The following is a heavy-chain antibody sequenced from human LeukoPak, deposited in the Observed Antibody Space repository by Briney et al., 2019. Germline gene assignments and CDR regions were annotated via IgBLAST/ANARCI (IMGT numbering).Heavy chain of an antibody. D-gene: IGHD6-19*01. Sequence: LRLSCAASGFTFSDYYMSWIRQAPGKGLEWIGSIYHSGSTYYNPSLKSRVTISVDTSKNQFSLKLSSVTAADTAVYYCARGATIAVAGQDDAFDIWGQGTMVTVSS. J-gene: IGHJ3*02. CDR1: GFTFSDYY. V-gene: IGHV4-38-2*01. CDR2: IYHSGST. CDR3: ARGATIAVAGQDDAFDI.